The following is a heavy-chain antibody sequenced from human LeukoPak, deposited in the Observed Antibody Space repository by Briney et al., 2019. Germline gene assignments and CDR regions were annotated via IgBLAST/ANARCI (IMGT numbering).Heavy chain of an antibody. Sequence: SVKVSCKASGGTFSSYAISWVRQAPGQGLEWMGRIIPIFGTANYAQKFQGRVTMTRNTSISTAYMELSSLRSEDTAVYYCARGHDHYYDSSGYPDDYWGQGTLVTVSS. J-gene: IGHJ4*02. CDR3: ARGHDHYYDSSGYPDDY. V-gene: IGHV1-69*05. CDR2: IIPIFGTA. D-gene: IGHD3-22*01. CDR1: GGTFSSYA.